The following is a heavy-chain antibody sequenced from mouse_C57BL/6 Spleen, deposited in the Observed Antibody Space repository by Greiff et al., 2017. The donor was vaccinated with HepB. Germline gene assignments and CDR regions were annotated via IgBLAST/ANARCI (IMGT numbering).Heavy chain of an antibody. Sequence: VQLQQSGAELVRPGASVTLSCKASGYTFTDYEMHWVKQTPVHGLEWIGAIDPETGGTAYNQKFKGKAILTADKSSSTAYMELRSLTSEDSAVYYCTRGDYGPFAYWGQGTLVTVSA. D-gene: IGHD1-1*01. CDR1: GYTFTDYE. V-gene: IGHV1-15*01. CDR3: TRGDYGPFAY. CDR2: IDPETGGT. J-gene: IGHJ3*01.